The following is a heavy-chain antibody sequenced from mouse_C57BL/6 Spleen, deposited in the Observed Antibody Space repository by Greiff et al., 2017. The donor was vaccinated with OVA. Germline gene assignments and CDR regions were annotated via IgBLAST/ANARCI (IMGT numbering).Heavy chain of an antibody. CDR3: ARKDYSNYNWYCDV. J-gene: IGHJ1*03. V-gene: IGHV1-52*01. CDR1: GYTFTSYW. Sequence: QVQLQQPGAELVRPGSSVKLSCKASGYTFTSYWMHWVKQRPIQGLEWIGNIDPSDSETHYNQKFKDKATLTVDKSSSTAYMQLSSLTSEDSAVYYCARKDYSNYNWYCDVWGTGTTVTVSS. D-gene: IGHD2-5*01. CDR2: IDPSDSET.